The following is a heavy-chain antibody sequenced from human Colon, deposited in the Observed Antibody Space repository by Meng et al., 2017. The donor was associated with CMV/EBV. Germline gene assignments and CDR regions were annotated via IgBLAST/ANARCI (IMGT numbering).Heavy chain of an antibody. Sequence: SGGSFRGHYWTWIRQPPGKGPEWIGEIYHSGRTRYNPSLVSRVTISADKSNNQFSLRLNSVTAADTAMYYCARGAGGWELQGIWFDPWGQGTLVTVSS. CDR3: ARGAGGWELQGIWFDP. J-gene: IGHJ5*02. V-gene: IGHV4-34*01. CDR2: IYHSGRT. CDR1: GGSFRGHY. D-gene: IGHD1-26*01.